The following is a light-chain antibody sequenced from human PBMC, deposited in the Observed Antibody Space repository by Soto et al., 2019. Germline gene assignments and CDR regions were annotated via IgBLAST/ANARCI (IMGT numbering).Light chain of an antibody. CDR2: GAS. CDR1: QSVSSN. J-gene: IGKJ1*01. Sequence: EIVMTQSPASLSVSPGERATLSCRASQSVSSNLAWYQQKPGQAPRLLIYGASTGATGVPARFSGSGSGTDFTLTISSLQSEDFAVYYCQQYNNWPRMFGQGTKVEIK. V-gene: IGKV3-15*01. CDR3: QQYNNWPRM.